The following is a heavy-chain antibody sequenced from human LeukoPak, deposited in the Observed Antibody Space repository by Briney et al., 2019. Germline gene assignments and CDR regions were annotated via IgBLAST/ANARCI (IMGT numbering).Heavy chain of an antibody. J-gene: IGHJ4*02. D-gene: IGHD3-22*01. Sequence: SETLSLTCSVSGGSMNNYYWSWIRQSPGKGLEWVGCIYHTGSATYKPSLKSRVTLSLDTSKNQFSLRLNSVTAADTAVYYCARGRGDSKGTSFDFWGQGTLVTVSS. CDR2: IYHTGSA. CDR3: ARGRGDSKGTSFDF. V-gene: IGHV4-59*01. CDR1: GGSMNNYY.